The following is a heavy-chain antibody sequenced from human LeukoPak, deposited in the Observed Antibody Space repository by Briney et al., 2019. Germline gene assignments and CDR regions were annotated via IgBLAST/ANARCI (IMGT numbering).Heavy chain of an antibody. D-gene: IGHD2-15*01. Sequence: GGSLRLSCAASGFTFSSYWMSWVRQAPGKGLEWVANIKQDGSEKYYVDSVKGRFTISRDNAKNPLHLQMNSLRAEDTAVYYCARDYAEVVAAIAQGHDAFDIWGQGTMVTVSS. CDR3: ARDYAEVVAAIAQGHDAFDI. CDR2: IKQDGSEK. V-gene: IGHV3-7*04. CDR1: GFTFSSYW. J-gene: IGHJ3*02.